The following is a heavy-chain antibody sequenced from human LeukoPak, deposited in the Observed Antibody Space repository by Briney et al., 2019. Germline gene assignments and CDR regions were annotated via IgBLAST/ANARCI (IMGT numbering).Heavy chain of an antibody. CDR2: IYYSGST. CDR1: GGSISSSSYY. D-gene: IGHD1-14*01. CDR3: ARLRLTLLFDC. J-gene: IGHJ4*02. Sequence: SETLSLTCTVSGGSISSSSYYWGWIRQPPGKGLEWIGSIYYSGSTYYNPSLKSRVTLSVDTSKNQFSLRLTSVTAADTAVYYCARLRLTLLFDCWGQGTLVTVSS. V-gene: IGHV4-39*01.